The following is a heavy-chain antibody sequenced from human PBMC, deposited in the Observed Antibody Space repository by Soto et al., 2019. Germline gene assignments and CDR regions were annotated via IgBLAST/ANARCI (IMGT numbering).Heavy chain of an antibody. CDR1: GYTFTSYG. CDR3: ARVPMDRVLRAARPVDWFYP. Sequence: QVPLVQSGAEVKKPGASVKVSCKASGYTFTSYGISWVRQAPGQGLEWMGWISAYNGNTNYAQQLQGRVTMTTDTSTSTAYMELRRLRSYDTAVYYCARVPMDRVLRAARPVDWFYPWGQGTLVTVSS. J-gene: IGHJ5*02. V-gene: IGHV1-18*04. D-gene: IGHD6-6*01. CDR2: ISAYNGNT.